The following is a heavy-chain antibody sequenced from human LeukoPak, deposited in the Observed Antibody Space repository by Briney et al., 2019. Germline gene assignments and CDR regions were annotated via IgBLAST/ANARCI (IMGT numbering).Heavy chain of an antibody. CDR1: GYTFNGYY. Sequence: AAVKVSCKSSGYTFNGYYMHWVRQAPGQGLEWMGWINPNSGGTNYAQKFQGRVTMTRDTSISTAYMELSRLRSDDTAVYYCARATTYSSGWSFDYWGQGTLVTVSS. CDR2: INPNSGGT. CDR3: ARATTYSSGWSFDY. D-gene: IGHD6-19*01. V-gene: IGHV1-2*02. J-gene: IGHJ4*02.